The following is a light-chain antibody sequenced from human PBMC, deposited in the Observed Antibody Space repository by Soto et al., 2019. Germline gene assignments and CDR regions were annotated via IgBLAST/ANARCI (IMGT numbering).Light chain of an antibody. Sequence: EVVLTQSPGTLSLSPGERATLSCRASQSISQSLAWYQQRPGQSPRLLIYDASRRATGIPDRFTGSGFGTDFTLTISRLAPEDLAVYYCQQYNNWPPYTFGQGTKLEIK. CDR2: DAS. CDR3: QQYNNWPPYT. V-gene: IGKV3-20*01. CDR1: QSISQS. J-gene: IGKJ2*01.